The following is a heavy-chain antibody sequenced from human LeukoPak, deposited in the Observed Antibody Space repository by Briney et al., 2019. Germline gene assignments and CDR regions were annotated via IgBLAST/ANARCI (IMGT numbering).Heavy chain of an antibody. CDR1: GFTFSSYG. CDR3: ARVDCSGGSCYSDYYYYYGMDV. Sequence: PGRSLRLSCAASGFTFSSYGMHSVRQAAGKGLEWVAVIWYDGSNKYYADSVKGRFTISRDNSKNTLYLQMNSLRAEDTAVYYCARVDCSGGSCYSDYYYYYGMDVWGQGTTVTVSS. J-gene: IGHJ6*02. V-gene: IGHV3-33*01. CDR2: IWYDGSNK. D-gene: IGHD2-15*01.